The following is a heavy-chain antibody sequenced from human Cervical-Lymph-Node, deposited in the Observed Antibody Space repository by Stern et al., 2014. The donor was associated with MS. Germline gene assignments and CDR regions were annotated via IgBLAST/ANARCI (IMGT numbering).Heavy chain of an antibody. J-gene: IGHJ6*02. CDR1: GGSITTYH. CDR3: AREALGDYDRREATFYYYGMDV. D-gene: IGHD3-22*01. V-gene: IGHV4-59*01. CDR2: FFYSGST. Sequence: QVQLQESGPGLVKLSETLSLTCTVSGGSITTYHWSWIRQPPGKGLEWIGNFFYSGSTNYNPSLKSRVTISEDTSKNQFTLKLRSVTAADTAVYYCAREALGDYDRREATFYYYGMDVWGQGTTVTVSS.